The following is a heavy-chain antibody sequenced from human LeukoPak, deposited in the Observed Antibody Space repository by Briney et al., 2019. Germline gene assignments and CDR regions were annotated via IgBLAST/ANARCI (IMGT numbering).Heavy chain of an antibody. J-gene: IGHJ5*02. CDR2: IYPGDSDT. Sequence: GESLKISCKGSGYSFISYWIGWVRQMPGKGLEWVGIIYPGDSDTRYSPPFQGQVTISADKSISTAYLQWSSLKASDTAMYYCARRYYGSGSYYNWFDPWGQGTLVTVSS. D-gene: IGHD3-10*01. CDR1: GYSFISYW. CDR3: ARRYYGSGSYYNWFDP. V-gene: IGHV5-51*01.